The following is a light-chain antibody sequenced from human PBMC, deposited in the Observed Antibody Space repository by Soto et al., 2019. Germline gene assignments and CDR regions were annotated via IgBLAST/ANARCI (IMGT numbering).Light chain of an antibody. V-gene: IGKV3-20*01. J-gene: IGKJ2*01. CDR3: QQYGTAPYT. CDR2: GTS. CDR1: QSVDSSY. Sequence: ETVVTQSPVTLSLSPGEGATLSCRASQSVDSSYLAWYQQKPGEATRLLIHGTSNRASGIAARFSGSGSGTDFPLNISRLASEAFAVYYCQQYGTAPYTFGQGTTLEFK.